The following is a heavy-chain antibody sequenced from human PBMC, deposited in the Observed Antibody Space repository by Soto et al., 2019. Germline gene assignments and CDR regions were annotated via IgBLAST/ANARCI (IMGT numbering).Heavy chain of an antibody. J-gene: IGHJ5*02. D-gene: IGHD3-22*01. V-gene: IGHV6-1*01. CDR3: ARGGVVITDNWFDP. CDR1: GDSVSSNSAA. Sequence: SQTLSLTCAISGDSVSSNSAAWNWIRQSPRRGLEWLGRTYYRSKWYNDYAVSVKSRITINPDTSKNQFSLQLNSVTPEDTAVYYCARGGVVITDNWFDPWGQGTLVTVSS. CDR2: TYYRSKWYN.